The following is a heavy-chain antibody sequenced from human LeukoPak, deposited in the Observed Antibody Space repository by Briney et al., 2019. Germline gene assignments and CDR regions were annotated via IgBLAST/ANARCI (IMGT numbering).Heavy chain of an antibody. CDR1: GFTFSDYY. CDR2: ISSSGNTI. Sequence: PGGSLRLSRAASGFTFSDYYMSWIRQAPGKGLEWVSYISSSGNTIYYADSVKGRFTISRDNAKNSLYLQMNSLRAEDTAVYYCARCPEMATMGYYYYYYMDVWGKGTTVTISS. D-gene: IGHD5-24*01. CDR3: ARCPEMATMGYYYYYYMDV. V-gene: IGHV3-11*01. J-gene: IGHJ6*03.